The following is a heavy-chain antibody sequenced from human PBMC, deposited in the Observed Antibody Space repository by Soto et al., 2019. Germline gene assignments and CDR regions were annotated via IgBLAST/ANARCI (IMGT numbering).Heavy chain of an antibody. V-gene: IGHV1-18*04. J-gene: IGHJ4*02. CDR2: ISTYNGDT. CDR3: ARTLGSGYNYYFDH. Sequence: ASVKVSCKASGYTFTSYGISWVRQAPGQGLEWMGWISTYNGDTNYAQKLQGRVTMTTDTSTSTAYMELRSLRSDDTALYYCARTLGSGYNYYFDHWGQGTLVTVSS. D-gene: IGHD3-22*01. CDR1: GYTFTSYG.